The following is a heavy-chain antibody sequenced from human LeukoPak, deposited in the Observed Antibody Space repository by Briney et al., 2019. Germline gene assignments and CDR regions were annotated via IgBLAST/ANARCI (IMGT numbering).Heavy chain of an antibody. Sequence: DPGGSLRLSCAASGFTFSSYSMNWVRQAPGKGLEWVSSISRSSSYIYYADSVKGRFTISRDNAKNSLYLQMNSLRAEDTAVYYCARPLPYSGSYHPFDYWGQGTLVTVSS. CDR3: ARPLPYSGSYHPFDY. CDR1: GFTFSSYS. V-gene: IGHV3-21*01. CDR2: ISRSSSYI. D-gene: IGHD1-26*01. J-gene: IGHJ4*02.